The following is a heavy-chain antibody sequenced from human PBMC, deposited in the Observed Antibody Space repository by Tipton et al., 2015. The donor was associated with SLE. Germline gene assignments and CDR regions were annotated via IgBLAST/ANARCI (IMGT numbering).Heavy chain of an antibody. J-gene: IGHJ4*02. CDR1: GGSVSSGSYY. V-gene: IGHV4-39*07. D-gene: IGHD2-8*01. CDR2: IYYSGST. Sequence: TLSLTCTVSGGSVSSGSYYWAWIRQPPGKGPEWIGTIYYSGSTYYYLSLKRRITISVDTSKNQFSLEVRSVTAADTAVYYCVRLRSKVLIDYWGQGTLVTVSS. CDR3: VRLRSKVLIDY.